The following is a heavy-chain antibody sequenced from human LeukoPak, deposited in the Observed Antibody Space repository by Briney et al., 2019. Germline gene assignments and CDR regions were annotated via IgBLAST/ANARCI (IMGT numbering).Heavy chain of an antibody. V-gene: IGHV1-2*02. CDR3: ARDLGYCSSDSCLHPLDY. CDR2: INPNSGGT. Sequence: GASVKVSCEASRYTFTTYYMHWVRQAPGQGLEWMGWINPNSGGTNYAQKFQGRVTMTRDTSISTAYMELSRLTSDDTAVYYCARDLGYCSSDSCLHPLDYWGQGTLVTVYS. J-gene: IGHJ4*02. CDR1: RYTFTTYY. D-gene: IGHD2-2*01.